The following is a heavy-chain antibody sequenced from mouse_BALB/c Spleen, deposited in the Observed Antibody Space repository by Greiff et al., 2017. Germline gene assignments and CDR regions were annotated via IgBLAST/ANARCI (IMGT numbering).Heavy chain of an antibody. Sequence: VKLQESGPGLVQPSQSLSITCTVSGFSLTSYGVHWVRQSPGKGLEWLGVIWSGGSTDYNAAFISRLSISKDNSKSQVFLKMNSLQTDDTARYYCARDYGTLYYYAMDYWGQGTSVTVSS. CDR1: GFSLTSYG. V-gene: IGHV2-2*01. CDR2: IWSGGST. CDR3: ARDYGTLYYYAMDY. J-gene: IGHJ4*01. D-gene: IGHD2-1*01.